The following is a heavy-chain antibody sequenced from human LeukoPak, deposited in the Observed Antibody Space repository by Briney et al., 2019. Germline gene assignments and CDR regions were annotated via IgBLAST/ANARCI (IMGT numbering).Heavy chain of an antibody. D-gene: IGHD4-17*01. V-gene: IGHV4-4*02. Sequence: PSGTLSLTCAVSGGSISSSNWWSWVRQPPGKGLEWIGEIYHSGSTNYNPSLKSRVTISVDTSKNQFSLKLSSVTAADTAVYYCARLMTTVTPGYFDYWGQGTLVTVSS. J-gene: IGHJ4*02. CDR2: IYHSGST. CDR1: GGSISSSNW. CDR3: ARLMTTVTPGYFDY.